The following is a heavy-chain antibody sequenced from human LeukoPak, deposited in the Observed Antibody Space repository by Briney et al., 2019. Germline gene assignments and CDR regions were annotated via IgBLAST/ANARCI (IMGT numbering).Heavy chain of an antibody. CDR1: GGSISSGSYY. D-gene: IGHD3-3*01. CDR3: ARVTAYDFWSGYLVDY. J-gene: IGHJ4*02. CDR2: IYTSGST. V-gene: IGHV4-61*02. Sequence: SETLSLTCTVSGGSISSGSYYWSWIRQPAGKGLEWIGRIYTSGSTNYNPSLKSRVTISVDTSKNQFSLKLSSVTAADTAVYYCARVTAYDFWSGYLVDYWGQGTLVTVSS.